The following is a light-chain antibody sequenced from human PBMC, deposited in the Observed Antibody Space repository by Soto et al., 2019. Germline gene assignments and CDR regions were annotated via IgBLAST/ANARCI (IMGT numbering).Light chain of an antibody. CDR3: QQYCSSPPIT. J-gene: IGKJ5*01. CDR1: QSVSSSY. CDR2: GAS. Sequence: EIVLTQSPGTLSLSPGERATLSCRASQSVSSSYLAWYQQKPGQAPRLLIYGASSRATGIPDRFSGSGSGTDFTLTSSRLEPEDFAVYYCQQYCSSPPITCGQGTRLEIK. V-gene: IGKV3-20*01.